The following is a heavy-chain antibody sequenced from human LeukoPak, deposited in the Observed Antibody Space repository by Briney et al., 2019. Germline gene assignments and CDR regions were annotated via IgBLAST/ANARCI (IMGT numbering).Heavy chain of an antibody. D-gene: IGHD6-13*01. CDR1: GFTFSTFG. V-gene: IGHV3-48*01. CDR3: ARSPIAAAGTAFDS. Sequence: GGSLRLSCAASGFTFSTFGMNWVHQAPGKGLDWVSYISPSGSTIYFTDSVKGRFTISRDNAKNSLYLQMTSLRAEDTAVYYCARSPIAAAGTAFDSWGQGTLVTVSS. J-gene: IGHJ4*02. CDR2: ISPSGSTI.